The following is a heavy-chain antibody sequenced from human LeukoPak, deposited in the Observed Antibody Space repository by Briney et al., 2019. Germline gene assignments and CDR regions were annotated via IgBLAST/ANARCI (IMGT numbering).Heavy chain of an antibody. J-gene: IGHJ4*02. CDR3: ARDRGVGVRRVIITSFDY. Sequence: PGGPLRLSCAASGFTFSSYAMHWVRQAPGKGLEWVAVISDEGNTKIYADSVKGRVTISRDNSKNTMNLQMNSLRPEDTAVYYCARDRGVGVRRVIITSFDYWGQGALVSVSS. CDR2: ISDEGNTK. CDR1: GFTFSSYA. V-gene: IGHV3-30-3*01. D-gene: IGHD3-10*01.